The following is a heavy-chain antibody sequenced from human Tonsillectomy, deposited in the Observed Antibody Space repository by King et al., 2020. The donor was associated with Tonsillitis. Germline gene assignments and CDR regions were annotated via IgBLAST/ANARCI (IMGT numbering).Heavy chain of an antibody. Sequence: VQLVESGGGSVKPGGSLRLSCAGSGFTFSNAWMNWVRQTPGKGLEWVGRIKSKPNGETTDYAAPVKGRFTISRDDSKTVAYLQMNSLKTEDTAMYYCTTGIFFDIWGQGTMVTVSS. V-gene: IGHV3-15*01. CDR2: IKSKPNGETT. J-gene: IGHJ3*02. D-gene: IGHD3-9*01. CDR1: GFTFSNAW. CDR3: TTGIFFDI.